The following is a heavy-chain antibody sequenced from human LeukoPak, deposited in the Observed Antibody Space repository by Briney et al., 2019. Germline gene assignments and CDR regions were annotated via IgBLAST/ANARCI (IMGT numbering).Heavy chain of an antibody. J-gene: IGHJ4*02. CDR3: ARDGSYSSSWTDFDY. V-gene: IGHV3-48*01. CDR1: GFTFSSYS. Sequence: GGSLRLSCAASGFTFSSYSMNWVRQAPGKGLEWVSYISSSSSTIYYADSVKGRFTISRDNAKNSLYLQMNSLRAEDTAVYYCARDGSYSSSWTDFDYWGQGTLVTVSS. CDR2: ISSSSSTI. D-gene: IGHD6-13*01.